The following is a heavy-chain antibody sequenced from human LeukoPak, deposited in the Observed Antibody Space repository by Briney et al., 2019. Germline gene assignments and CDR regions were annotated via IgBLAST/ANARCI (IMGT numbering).Heavy chain of an antibody. Sequence: GGSLRLACAASAFTFSTYWMHWVRQAPGKGLVWVSRINSDGSSTSYADSVKGRFTISRDNAKNTLYLQMNSLRAEDTAVYYCARGDVFFDNWGQGTLVTVSS. D-gene: IGHD3-16*01. CDR1: AFTFSTYW. CDR2: INSDGSST. V-gene: IGHV3-74*01. J-gene: IGHJ4*02. CDR3: ARGDVFFDN.